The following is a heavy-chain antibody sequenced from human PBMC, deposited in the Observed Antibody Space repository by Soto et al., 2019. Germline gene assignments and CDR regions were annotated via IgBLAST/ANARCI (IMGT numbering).Heavy chain of an antibody. D-gene: IGHD3-10*01. Sequence: QITLKESGPTLVKPTQTLTLTCTFSGFSFSTSGVGVGWIRQPPGKALEWLAVIYWDDDKRSSSSLKGRLTITKDTSKNQVVLTMTNMDPVDTATYYCAHHPYYGLAPYSFDYWGQGILVTVSS. J-gene: IGHJ4*02. V-gene: IGHV2-5*02. CDR3: AHHPYYGLAPYSFDY. CDR2: IYWDDDK. CDR1: GFSFSTSGVG.